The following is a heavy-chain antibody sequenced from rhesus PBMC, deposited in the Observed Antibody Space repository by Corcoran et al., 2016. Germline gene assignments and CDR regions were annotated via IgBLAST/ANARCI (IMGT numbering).Heavy chain of an antibody. V-gene: IGHV4-127*01. CDR3: ARDDINYRAFDF. J-gene: IGHJ3*01. CDR1: GSSISSDYG. D-gene: IGHD4-23*01. CDR2: IGVSSGST. Sequence: QVQLQESGPGLVKPSETLSLTCAVSGSSISSDYGWSWIRPPHGKGLEWIGCIGVSSGSTNYNPSLKSRVTISKDTSKNQFSLRLSSVTAADTAVYYCARDDINYRAFDFWGQGLRVTVSS.